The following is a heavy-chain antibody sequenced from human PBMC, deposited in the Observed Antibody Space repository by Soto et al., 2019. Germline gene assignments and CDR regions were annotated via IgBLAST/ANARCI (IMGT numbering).Heavy chain of an antibody. CDR2: IDPSDSYT. J-gene: IGHJ2*01. D-gene: IGHD3-22*01. CDR1: GYSFTSYW. CDR3: ARHAAQYYYDSSGYNSLPSWYFDL. Sequence: GESLKISCKGSGYSFTSYWISWVRQMPGKGLEWMGRIDPSDSYTNYSPSFQGHVTISADKSISTAYLQWRSLEASDTAMYYCARHAAQYYYDSSGYNSLPSWYFDLWGRGTLVTVSS. V-gene: IGHV5-10-1*01.